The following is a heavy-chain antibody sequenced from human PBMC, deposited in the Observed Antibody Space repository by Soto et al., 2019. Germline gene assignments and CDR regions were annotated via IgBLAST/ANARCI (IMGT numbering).Heavy chain of an antibody. J-gene: IGHJ6*02. CDR3: ARELIVVVPAAIRAQEDTDYYGMDV. V-gene: IGHV3-30-3*01. D-gene: IGHD2-2*02. CDR2: ISYDGSNK. CDR1: GFTFSSYA. Sequence: PGGSLRLSCAASGFTFSSYAMHWVRQAPGKGLEWVAVISYDGSNKYYADSVKGRFTISRDNSKNTLYLQMNSLRAEDTAVYYCARELIVVVPAAIRAQEDTDYYGMDVWGQGTTVTVS.